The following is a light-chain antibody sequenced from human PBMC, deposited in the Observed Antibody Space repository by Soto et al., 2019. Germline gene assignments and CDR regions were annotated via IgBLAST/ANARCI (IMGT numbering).Light chain of an antibody. Sequence: DIQMTQSPSSLSASVGDRVTITCRASQGISNYLAWYQQKPGKVPQLLIYAASTLQSGVPSRFSGSGSGTDFTFTISSLQPEAVANYYCQKYNSAPQTFGQGTKVEIK. CDR1: QGISNY. J-gene: IGKJ1*01. CDR3: QKYNSAPQT. CDR2: AAS. V-gene: IGKV1-27*01.